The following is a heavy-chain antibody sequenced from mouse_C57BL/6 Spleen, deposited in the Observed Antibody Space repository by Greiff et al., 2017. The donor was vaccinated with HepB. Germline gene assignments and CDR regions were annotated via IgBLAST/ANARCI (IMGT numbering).Heavy chain of an antibody. D-gene: IGHD1-1*01. J-gene: IGHJ3*01. CDR1: GYAFSSSW. Sequence: QVQLQQSGPELVKPGASVKISCKASGYAFSSSWMNWVKQRPGKGLEWIGRIYPGDGDTNYNGKFKGKATRTADKSSSTAYMQLSSLTSEDSAVYFCARYYYGSSFAYWGQGTLVTVSA. CDR2: IYPGDGDT. CDR3: ARYYYGSSFAY. V-gene: IGHV1-82*01.